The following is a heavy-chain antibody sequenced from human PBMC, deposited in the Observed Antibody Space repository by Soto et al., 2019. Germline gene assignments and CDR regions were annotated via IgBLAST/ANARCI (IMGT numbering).Heavy chain of an antibody. V-gene: IGHV3-30*18. Sequence: QVQLVESGGVVVQPGRSLRLSCAASGFTFSSYGMHWVRQAPGKGLEWVAVISYDGSNKYYADSVKGRFTISRDNSKNTLYLQMNSLRAEDTAVYYCAKAPLRDYCGGDCYTFDYWGQGTLVTVSS. CDR2: ISYDGSNK. CDR1: GFTFSSYG. J-gene: IGHJ4*02. CDR3: AKAPLRDYCGGDCYTFDY. D-gene: IGHD2-21*02.